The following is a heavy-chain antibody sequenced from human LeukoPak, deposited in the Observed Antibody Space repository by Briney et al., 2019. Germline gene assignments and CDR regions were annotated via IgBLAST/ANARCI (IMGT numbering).Heavy chain of an antibody. CDR2: INPNSGGT. Sequence: ASVKVSCKASGYIFTGQDMHWVRQAPGQGLEWMGWINPNSGGTNYAQKFQDRVSMTTDTSTSTANMELRSLRSDDTAVYYCARAPYYDFWSGYYYYFDYWGQGTLVTVSS. D-gene: IGHD3-3*01. CDR3: ARAPYYDFWSGYYYYFDY. CDR1: GYIFTGQD. J-gene: IGHJ4*02. V-gene: IGHV1-2*02.